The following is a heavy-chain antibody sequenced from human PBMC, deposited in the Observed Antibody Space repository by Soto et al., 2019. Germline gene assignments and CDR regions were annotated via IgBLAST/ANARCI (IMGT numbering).Heavy chain of an antibody. D-gene: IGHD5-18*01. Sequence: QVQLVQSGAEVKKPGSSVKVSCKASGDTLSTHGISWVRQAPGQGLEWMGGTIPIIGTTDYAEKFQGRVTITADESTTTSYMELXSLRPDDTAVYYCAAGDSSDTGDHWGQGTXVXXSX. V-gene: IGHV1-69*01. J-gene: IGHJ4*02. CDR1: GDTLSTHG. CDR3: AAGDSSDTGDH. CDR2: TIPIIGTT.